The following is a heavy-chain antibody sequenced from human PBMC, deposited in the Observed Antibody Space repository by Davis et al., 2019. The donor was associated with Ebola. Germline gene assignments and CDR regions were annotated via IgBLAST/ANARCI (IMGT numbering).Heavy chain of an antibody. CDR2: INHSGST. J-gene: IGHJ4*02. Sequence: MPSETLSLTCAVSGGSFSGYYWNWIRQPPGKGLEWIGEINHSGSTNYNPSLKSRVSISIDTSKNQFSLKLSSVTAADTAVYYRARWKLWGVPAATFDYWGQGTLVTVSS. V-gene: IGHV4-34*01. CDR1: GGSFSGYY. CDR3: ARWKLWGVPAATFDY. D-gene: IGHD2-2*01.